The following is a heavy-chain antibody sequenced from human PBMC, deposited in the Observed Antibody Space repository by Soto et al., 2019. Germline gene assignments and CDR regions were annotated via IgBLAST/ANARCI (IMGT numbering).Heavy chain of an antibody. CDR3: ARTIAVAGTTNPYFDY. V-gene: IGHV4-59*12. J-gene: IGHJ4*02. CDR1: GGSISSYY. D-gene: IGHD6-19*01. Sequence: SETLSLTCTVSGGSISSYYWSWIRQPPGKGLEWIGYIYYTGSANYNPSLRSRVAIPVDTSKNQFSLKLSSVTAADTAVYYCARTIAVAGTTNPYFDYWGQGTLVTVSS. CDR2: IYYTGSA.